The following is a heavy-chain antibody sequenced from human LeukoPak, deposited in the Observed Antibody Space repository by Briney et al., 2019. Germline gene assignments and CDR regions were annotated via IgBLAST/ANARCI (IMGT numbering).Heavy chain of an antibody. V-gene: IGHV1-69*05. CDR3: AREPKRWLQLGYFDY. Sequence: SVKVSCKASGGTFSSYAISWVRQAPGQGLEWMGRIIPIFGTANYAQKFQGRVTITTDESTSTAYMELSSLRSEDMAVYYCAREPKRWLQLGYFDYWGQGTLVTVSS. CDR2: IIPIFGTA. D-gene: IGHD5-24*01. CDR1: GGTFSSYA. J-gene: IGHJ4*02.